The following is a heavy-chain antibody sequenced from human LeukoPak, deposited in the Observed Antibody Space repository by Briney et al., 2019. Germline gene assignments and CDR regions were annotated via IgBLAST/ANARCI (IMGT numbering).Heavy chain of an antibody. Sequence: SGGSLRLSCAASGFTFSSYAMHWVRQAPGKGLEWVAVISYDGSNKYYADSVKGRITISRDNSKNTLYLQMNSLRAEDTAVYYCAREFGDVVTASSHPGDFDYWGQGTLVTVSS. CDR1: GFTFSSYA. J-gene: IGHJ4*02. V-gene: IGHV3-30*01. CDR2: ISYDGSNK. D-gene: IGHD2-21*02. CDR3: AREFGDVVTASSHPGDFDY.